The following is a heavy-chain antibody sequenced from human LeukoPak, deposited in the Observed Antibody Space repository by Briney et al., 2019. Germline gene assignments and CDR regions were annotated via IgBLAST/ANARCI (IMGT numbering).Heavy chain of an antibody. J-gene: IGHJ4*02. CDR1: GFTFSSYA. CDR2: VSIDGGST. V-gene: IGHV3-64D*06. Sequence: GGSLRLSCSASGFTFSSYAMYWVRQAPGKGLEYVSGVSIDGGSTNYADSVKGRFTVSRDNSKNTLYLQISSLRTDDTAVYYCVKGVSGTYYFDYWGQGTLVTVSS. D-gene: IGHD1-26*01. CDR3: VKGVSGTYYFDY.